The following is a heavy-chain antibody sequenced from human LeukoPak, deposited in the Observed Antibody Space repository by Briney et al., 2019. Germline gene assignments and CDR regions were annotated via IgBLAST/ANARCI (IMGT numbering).Heavy chain of an antibody. D-gene: IGHD3-22*01. CDR1: GFTFSSYA. V-gene: IGHV3-23*01. CDR2: ISGSGGST. J-gene: IGHJ4*02. Sequence: GGSLRLSCAASGFTFSSYAMSWVRQAPGKGLEWVSAISGSGGSTYYADSVKGRFTISRDNSKNTLYLQMNSLRAEDTAVYYCAKDLDYYDSMRPWDYWGQGTLVTVSS. CDR3: AKDLDYYDSMRPWDY.